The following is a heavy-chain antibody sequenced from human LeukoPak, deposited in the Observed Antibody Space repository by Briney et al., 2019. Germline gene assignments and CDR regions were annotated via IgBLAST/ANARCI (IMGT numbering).Heavy chain of an antibody. CDR3: ARGDSKRKTDAFDI. J-gene: IGHJ3*02. CDR1: GFTFSSYS. CDR2: IGSSSSTI. Sequence: GGSLRLSCAASGFTFSSYSMNWVRQAPGKGLEWVSYIGSSSSTIYYGDSVKGRFTISRDNAKNSLYLQMNSLRAEDTAVYYCARGDSKRKTDAFDIWGQGTMVTVSS. V-gene: IGHV3-48*01. D-gene: IGHD2-15*01.